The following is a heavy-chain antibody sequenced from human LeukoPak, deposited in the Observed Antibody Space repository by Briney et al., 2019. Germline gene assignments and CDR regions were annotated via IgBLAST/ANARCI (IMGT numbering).Heavy chain of an antibody. V-gene: IGHV4-4*02. J-gene: IGHJ5*01. D-gene: IGHD7-27*01. CDR3: AKGVWAPRFDS. CDR1: GFSFINAW. Sequence: GSLRLSCAASGFSFINAWMTWVRQAPGKGLEWIGEINHSGSITYNPSLKSRVTISAEKSKSQFSLRLTSVTAADTAVYYCAKGVWAPRFDSWGQGTLVTVSS. CDR2: INHSGSI.